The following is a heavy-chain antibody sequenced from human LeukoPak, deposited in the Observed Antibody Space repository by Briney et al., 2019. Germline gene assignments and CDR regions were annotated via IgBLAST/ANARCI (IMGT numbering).Heavy chain of an antibody. D-gene: IGHD3-22*01. CDR2: IYYSGST. J-gene: IGHJ5*02. CDR1: RGSISSSSYY. Sequence: SETLSLTCTVCRGSISSSSYYWGWIRQPPGKGLEWIGSIYYSGSTYYNPSLKSRVTISVDTSKNQFSLKLSSVTAADTAVYYCARQGYYDSQFDPWGQGTLVTVSS. CDR3: ARQGYYDSQFDP. V-gene: IGHV4-39*01.